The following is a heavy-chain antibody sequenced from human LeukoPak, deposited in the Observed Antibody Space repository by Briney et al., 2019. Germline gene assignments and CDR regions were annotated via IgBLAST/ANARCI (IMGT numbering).Heavy chain of an antibody. CDR3: ARLTYYYDSSGAPVY. D-gene: IGHD3-22*01. CDR1: GGSISSNNW. V-gene: IGHV4-4*02. Sequence: SQTLSLTCAVSGGSISSNNWWSWVRQPPGKGLEWIGAVYHSGSTNYNPYLKSRVTISVDKSKNQFSLQLSSVTAADTAIYYCARLTYYYDSSGAPVYWGQGTLVTVSS. J-gene: IGHJ4*02. CDR2: VYHSGST.